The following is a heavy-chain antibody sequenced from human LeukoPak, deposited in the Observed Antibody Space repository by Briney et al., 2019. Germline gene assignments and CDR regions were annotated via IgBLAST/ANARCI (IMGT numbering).Heavy chain of an antibody. CDR3: ARGSPAAV. D-gene: IGHD6-25*01. Sequence: PGGSLRLSCAASGFTFRSYWMHWVRQAPGKGLVWVSRINIDGSTTNYADSVKGRFTISRDNAENTMYLQMNSLRSEDSAVYYCARGSPAAVWGQGALVTVSS. J-gene: IGHJ4*02. CDR2: INIDGSTT. V-gene: IGHV3-74*01. CDR1: GFTFRSYW.